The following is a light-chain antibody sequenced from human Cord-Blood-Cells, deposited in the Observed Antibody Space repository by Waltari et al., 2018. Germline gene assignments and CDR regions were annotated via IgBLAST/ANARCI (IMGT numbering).Light chain of an antibody. Sequence: DFQMPQSHSTLPASVGDRVPSTGRASQSISSWLAWYEQKPGKARKLLIYKASSLESGVQARCSGSGVGTEFTLTGRGLEPDVLATQYYEEYDRYYSFGQGTKVEIK. V-gene: IGKV1-5*03. CDR3: EEYDRYYS. J-gene: IGKJ2*03. CDR2: KAS. CDR1: QSISSW.